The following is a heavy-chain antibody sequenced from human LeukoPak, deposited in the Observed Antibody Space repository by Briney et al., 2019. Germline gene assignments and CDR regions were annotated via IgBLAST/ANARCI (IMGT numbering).Heavy chain of an antibody. CDR3: ARLVVPAAKNDAFDI. CDR2: ISAYNGNT. D-gene: IGHD2-2*01. V-gene: IGHV1-18*01. J-gene: IGHJ3*02. CDR1: GYTFTSYG. Sequence: ASVNVSCKASGYTFTSYGISWVRQAPGQGVEWMGWISAYNGNTNYAQKLQGRVTMTTDTSTSTAYMELRSLRSDDTAVYYCARLVVPAAKNDAFDIWGQGTMVTVSS.